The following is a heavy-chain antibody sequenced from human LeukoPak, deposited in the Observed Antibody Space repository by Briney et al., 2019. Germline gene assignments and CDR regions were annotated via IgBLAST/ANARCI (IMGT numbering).Heavy chain of an antibody. CDR1: GFSFSSFG. V-gene: IGHV3-30*18. CDR2: ISYEGSNK. Sequence: PGRSLRLSCAASGFSFSSFGMHWVRQAPGKGLEWVAVISYEGSNKYYAASVKGRFTISRDSFKNTLDLQMNSLTAEDTAVYYCAKDHSGSYYGPFDSWGQGTLVTVSS. CDR3: AKDHSGSYYGPFDS. J-gene: IGHJ4*02. D-gene: IGHD1-26*01.